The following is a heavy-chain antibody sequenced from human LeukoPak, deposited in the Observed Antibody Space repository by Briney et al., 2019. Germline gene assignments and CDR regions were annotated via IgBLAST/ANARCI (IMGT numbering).Heavy chain of an antibody. CDR1: GFTFSAYW. D-gene: IGHD3-9*01. V-gene: IGHV3-74*01. CDR2: VKYDGSTT. CDR3: ARDLNWLLFDY. Sequence: GGSLRLPCAASGFTFSAYWMHWVRQAPGKGLVWVSRVKYDGSTTTYADSVRGRFTISRDNAKNILYLQMNSLRVEDTAVYYCARDLNWLLFDYWGQGTLVTVSS. J-gene: IGHJ4*02.